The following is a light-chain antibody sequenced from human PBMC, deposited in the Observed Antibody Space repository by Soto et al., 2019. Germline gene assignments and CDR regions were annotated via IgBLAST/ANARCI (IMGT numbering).Light chain of an antibody. Sequence: EIVLTQSPGTLSLSPGERATLSCRASQSVSSSYLAWYQQKPGQAPRLLIYGASRRATGIPDRFSGSGYGTDFTLTISRLEPEDFAVYYCQQYGSTPHGFGGGTKVELK. CDR1: QSVSSSY. V-gene: IGKV3-20*01. CDR3: QQYGSTPHG. CDR2: GAS. J-gene: IGKJ4*01.